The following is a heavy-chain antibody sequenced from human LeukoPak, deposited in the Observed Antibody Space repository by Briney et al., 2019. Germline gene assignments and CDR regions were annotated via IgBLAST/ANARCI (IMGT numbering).Heavy chain of an antibody. V-gene: IGHV4-59*01. CDR2: IYYSGST. CDR1: GGSISRYY. J-gene: IGHJ3*02. CDR3: AREAPHDAFDI. Sequence: SETLSLTCTVSGGSISRYYWSWIRQPPGKGLEWIGYIYYSGSTNYNPSLKSRVTISVDTSKNQFSLKLSSVTAADTAVYYCAREAPHDAFDIWGQGTMVTVSS.